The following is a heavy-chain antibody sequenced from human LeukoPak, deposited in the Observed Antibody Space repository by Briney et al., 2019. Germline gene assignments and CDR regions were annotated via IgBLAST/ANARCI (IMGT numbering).Heavy chain of an antibody. CDR1: RFTFSSYD. V-gene: IGHV3-23*01. CDR2: ISGSGGST. Sequence: GGSLRLSCAASRFTFSSYDMSWVRQAPGKGLEWVSAISGSGGSTYYADSVKGRFTISRDSSKNTLFLQMNRLRPEDAAVYYCAKAPVTTCRGAYCYPFDYWGQGTLVTVSS. J-gene: IGHJ4*02. CDR3: AKAPVTTCRGAYCYPFDY. D-gene: IGHD2-21*01.